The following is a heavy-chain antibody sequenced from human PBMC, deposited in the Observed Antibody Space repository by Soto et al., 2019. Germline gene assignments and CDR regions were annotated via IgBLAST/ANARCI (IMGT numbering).Heavy chain of an antibody. CDR1: GFTFSGYA. CDR3: AKDPQTTVAPQFDY. D-gene: IGHD4-17*01. CDR2: ISGSGGST. V-gene: IGHV3-23*01. Sequence: GGSLRLSCAASGFTFSGYAMSWVRLAPGKGLEWLSAISGSGGSTYYTGSVKGRCTISREKSKNTLYLQMDSLRAEDTAVYYCAKDPQTTVAPQFDYWGQGTLVTVSS. J-gene: IGHJ4*02.